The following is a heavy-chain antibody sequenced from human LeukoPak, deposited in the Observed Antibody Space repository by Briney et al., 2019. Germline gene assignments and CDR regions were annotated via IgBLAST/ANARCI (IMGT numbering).Heavy chain of an antibody. J-gene: IGHJ1*01. V-gene: IGHV1-69*06. CDR1: GDTFSTYA. CDR2: IIPMFGTP. D-gene: IGHD3-10*01. Sequence: ASVKVSCKASGDTFSTYAIRWVRQAPGQGLERMGGIIPMFGTPNYAQKFQGRVTITANKSTSTAYMELRSLRSEDTAVYYCARDRIPYGSGNIGYFQHWGQGTLVTVSS. CDR3: ARDRIPYGSGNIGYFQH.